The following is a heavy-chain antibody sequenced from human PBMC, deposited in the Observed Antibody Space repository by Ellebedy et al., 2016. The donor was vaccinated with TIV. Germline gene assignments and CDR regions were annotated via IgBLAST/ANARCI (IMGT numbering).Heavy chain of an antibody. CDR1: GYTFTSYF. V-gene: IGHV1-46*04. CDR2: INPSGGSA. J-gene: IGHJ4*02. CDR3: AREGYGSGSYLLFDY. D-gene: IGHD3-10*01. Sequence: ASVKVSCKASGYTFTSYFIHWVRQAPGQGLEWMGIINPSGGSAKYAQNLQGRVTMTRDRTTNTVYMELSSLRSEDTAVYYCAREGYGSGSYLLFDYWGQGTLVTVSS.